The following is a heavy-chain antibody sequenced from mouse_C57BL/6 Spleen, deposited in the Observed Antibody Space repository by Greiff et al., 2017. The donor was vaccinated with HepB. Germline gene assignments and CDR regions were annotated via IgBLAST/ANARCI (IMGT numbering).Heavy chain of an antibody. CDR2: IYPGDGDT. D-gene: IGHD3-2*01. CDR3: ARSGDSSGYWFAY. Sequence: VQLQQSGPELVKPGASVKISCKASGYAFSSAWMNWVKQRPGKGLEWIGRIYPGDGDTNYNGKFKGKATLTADKSSSTAYMKLSSLTSEDSAVYFCARSGDSSGYWFAYWGQGTLVTVSA. J-gene: IGHJ3*01. CDR1: GYAFSSAW. V-gene: IGHV1-82*01.